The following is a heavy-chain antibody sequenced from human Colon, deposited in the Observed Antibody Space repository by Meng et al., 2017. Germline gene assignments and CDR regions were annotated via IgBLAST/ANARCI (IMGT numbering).Heavy chain of an antibody. V-gene: IGHV4-34*02. D-gene: IGHD4-17*01. J-gene: IGHJ5*02. CDR3: ATGLRHGDWFDP. CDR1: GGSFSGFY. Sequence: QVQIQQGGAGLFKPSETLSPTCAGAGGSFSGFYWSWIRQPPGKGLEWIGEIDHFGISNYNSSLKGRLTMSVDTSKKQISLTLTSVTAADTAVYYCATGLRHGDWFDPWGPGTLVTVSS. CDR2: IDHFGIS.